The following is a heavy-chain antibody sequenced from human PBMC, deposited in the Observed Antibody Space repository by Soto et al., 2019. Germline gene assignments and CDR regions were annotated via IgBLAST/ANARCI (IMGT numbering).Heavy chain of an antibody. J-gene: IGHJ4*02. V-gene: IGHV3-15*07. CDR2: IKSKTDGGTT. Sequence: GGSLRLSCAASGFTFSNAWMNWVRQAPGKGLEWVGRIKSKTDGGTTDYAAPLKGRFTISRDDSKNTLYLQMNSLKTEDTAVYYCTTDGPNYDFWSGYYSSDYWGQGTLVTVSS. CDR3: TTDGPNYDFWSGYYSSDY. CDR1: GFTFSNAW. D-gene: IGHD3-3*01.